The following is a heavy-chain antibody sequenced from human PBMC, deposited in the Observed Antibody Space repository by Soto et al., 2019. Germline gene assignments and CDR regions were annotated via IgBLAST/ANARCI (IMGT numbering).Heavy chain of an antibody. V-gene: IGHV3-30-3*01. D-gene: IGHD5-12*01. CDR1: GFTFSSYA. J-gene: IGHJ6*02. Sequence: QVQLVESGGGVVQPGRSLRLSCAASGFTFSSYAMHWVRQAPGKGLEWVAVISYDGSNKYYADSVKGRFTISRDNSKNTLYLQRNRLRAEDTAGYYCARDYYRFNSGYGFSMDVWGQGTTVTVSS. CDR2: ISYDGSNK. CDR3: ARDYYRFNSGYGFSMDV.